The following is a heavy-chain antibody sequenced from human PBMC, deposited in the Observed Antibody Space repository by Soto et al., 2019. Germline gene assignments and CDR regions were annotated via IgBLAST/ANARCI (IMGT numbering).Heavy chain of an antibody. J-gene: IGHJ4*02. CDR2: IYYSAST. CDR3: ARHLPYCGGDCYSLDY. Sequence: PSETLSLTCTVSGGSISSYYWSRIRQPPGKGLEWIGYIYYSASTNYSPSLKSRVTISVDTSKNQFSLNLSSVTAADTAVYYCARHLPYCGGDCYSLDYWGQGTLVTVSS. D-gene: IGHD2-21*02. CDR1: GGSISSYY. V-gene: IGHV4-59*08.